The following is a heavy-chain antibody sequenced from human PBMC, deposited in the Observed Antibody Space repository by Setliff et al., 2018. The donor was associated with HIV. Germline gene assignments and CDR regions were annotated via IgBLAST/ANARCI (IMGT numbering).Heavy chain of an antibody. CDR3: ARSRRYFDWSLDY. Sequence: SETLSLTCIVSGGSISSSSSYWGWIRLPPGKGLEWIGSMYYSGNTYYNPSLKSRVTISLDKSKNQFSLKLSSVTAADAAVFYCARSRRYFDWSLDYWGQGTLVTVPQ. V-gene: IGHV4-39*07. CDR1: GGSISSSSSY. J-gene: IGHJ4*02. CDR2: MYYSGNT. D-gene: IGHD3-9*01.